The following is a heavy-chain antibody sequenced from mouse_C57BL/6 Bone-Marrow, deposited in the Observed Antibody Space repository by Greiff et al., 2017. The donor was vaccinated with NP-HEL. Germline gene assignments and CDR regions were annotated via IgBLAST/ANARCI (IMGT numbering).Heavy chain of an antibody. CDR2: ISNLAYSI. Sequence: DVMLVESGGGLVQPGGSLKLSCAASGFTFSDYGMAWVRQAPRKGPEWVAFISNLAYSIYYADTVTGRFTISRENAKNTLYLEMSSLRSEDTAMYYCARLDSYAMDYWGQGTSVTVSS. V-gene: IGHV5-15*01. CDR1: GFTFSDYG. J-gene: IGHJ4*01. CDR3: ARLDSYAMDY.